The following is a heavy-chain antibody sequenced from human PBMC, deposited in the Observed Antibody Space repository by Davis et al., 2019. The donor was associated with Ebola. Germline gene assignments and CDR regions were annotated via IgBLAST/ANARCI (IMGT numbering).Heavy chain of an antibody. J-gene: IGHJ3*02. V-gene: IGHV4-30-4*08. Sequence: SETLSLTCTVSGGSISSGAYFWSWIRHHPARGLERIGYIYFTGNTYYNPSLQSRLTMSVDTSQNQFSLKLSSVTAADTAVYYCARESQRINAFDIWGQGTMVTVSS. CDR3: ARESQRINAFDI. CDR1: GGSISSGAYF. CDR2: IYFTGNT.